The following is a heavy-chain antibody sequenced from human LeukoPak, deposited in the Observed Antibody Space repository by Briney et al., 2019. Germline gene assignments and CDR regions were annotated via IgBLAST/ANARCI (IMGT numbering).Heavy chain of an antibody. Sequence: SETLSLTCAVYGGSLSGYYWSWIRQPPGKGLEWIGEINHGGSTNYNPSLKSRVTISVDTSKNQFSLKLSSVTAADTAVYYCARDLLGYCSSTSCYSNWFDPWGQGTLVTVSS. J-gene: IGHJ5*02. V-gene: IGHV4-34*01. CDR2: INHGGST. CDR3: ARDLLGYCSSTSCYSNWFDP. CDR1: GGSLSGYY. D-gene: IGHD2-2*02.